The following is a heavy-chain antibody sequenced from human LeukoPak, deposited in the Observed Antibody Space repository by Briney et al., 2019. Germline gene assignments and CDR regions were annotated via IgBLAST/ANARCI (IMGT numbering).Heavy chain of an antibody. CDR2: IYSGGST. CDR1: EFTFSIYA. CDR3: ARARGSSYGLAY. Sequence: PGGSLRLSCVASEFTFSIYAMTWVRQAPGKGLEWVSIIYSGGSTYYADSVKGRFTISRDNSKNTLYLQMNSLRAEDTAVYYCARARGSSYGLAYWGQGTLVTVSS. V-gene: IGHV3-53*01. J-gene: IGHJ4*02. D-gene: IGHD5-18*01.